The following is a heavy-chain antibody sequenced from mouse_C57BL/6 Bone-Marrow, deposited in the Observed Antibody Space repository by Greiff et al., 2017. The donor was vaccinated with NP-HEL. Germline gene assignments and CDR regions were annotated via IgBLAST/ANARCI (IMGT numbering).Heavy chain of an antibody. J-gene: IGHJ4*01. CDR1: GFTFSDFY. V-gene: IGHV7-1*01. CDR3: AREGGYYYGSPPWY. Sequence: EVKLMESGGGLVQSGRSLRLSCATSGFTFSDFYMEWVRQAPGKGLEWIAASRNKANDYTTEYSASVKGRFIVSRDTSQSILYLQMNALRAEDTAIYYCAREGGYYYGSPPWYWGQGTSVTVSS. D-gene: IGHD1-1*01. CDR2: SRNKANDYTT.